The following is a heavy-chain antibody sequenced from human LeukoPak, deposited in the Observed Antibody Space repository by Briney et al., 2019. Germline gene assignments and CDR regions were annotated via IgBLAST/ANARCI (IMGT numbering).Heavy chain of an antibody. J-gene: IGHJ4*02. Sequence: GGSLTLSCATSGFTFGSFAMNWVRQAPGKGLEWVSGISYSGVSTYYGDSVKGRFTISRDNAENTLYLQMNSLRAEDTAVYYCARSISSSSSFDYWGQGTLDTVSS. V-gene: IGHV3-23*01. CDR3: ARSISSSSSFDY. CDR1: GFTFGSFA. CDR2: ISYSGVST. D-gene: IGHD6-6*01.